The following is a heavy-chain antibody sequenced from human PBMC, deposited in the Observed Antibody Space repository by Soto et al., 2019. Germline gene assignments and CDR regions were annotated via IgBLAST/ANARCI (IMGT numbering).Heavy chain of an antibody. Sequence: PSETLPLTCAVSGGSLSSSNWWSWVRQPPGKGLEWIGEIYHSGSTNYNPSLKSRVTISVDKSKNQFSLKLSSVTAADTAVYYCARGATWIRLWPLDYWSEGTLVTVSS. J-gene: IGHJ4*02. CDR3: ARGATWIRLWPLDY. V-gene: IGHV4-4*02. D-gene: IGHD5-18*01. CDR1: GGSLSSSNW. CDR2: IYHSGST.